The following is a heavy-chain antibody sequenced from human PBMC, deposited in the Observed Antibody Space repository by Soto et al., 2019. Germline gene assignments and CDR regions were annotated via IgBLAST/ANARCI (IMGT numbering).Heavy chain of an antibody. CDR1: GYTFTSYG. CDR2: ISAYNGNT. D-gene: IGHD4-17*01. Sequence: ASVKVSCKASGYTFTSYGISWVLQAPGQGLEWMGWISAYNGNTNYAQKLQGRVTVTTDTSTSTAYMELRSLRSDDTAVYYCARAEDHGGNLIELGYWGQGTLVTAPQ. V-gene: IGHV1-18*01. CDR3: ARAEDHGGNLIELGY. J-gene: IGHJ4*02.